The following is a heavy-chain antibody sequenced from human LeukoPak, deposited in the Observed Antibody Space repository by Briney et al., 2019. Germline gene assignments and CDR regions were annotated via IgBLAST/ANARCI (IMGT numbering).Heavy chain of an antibody. J-gene: IGHJ4*02. D-gene: IGHD3-22*01. V-gene: IGHV2-5*02. CDR1: GFSLSTSGVG. CDR3: AHSSDLYDSSGSYPYYFDY. CDR2: IYWDDDK. Sequence: SGPTLVNPTQTLTLTCTFSGFSLSTSGVGVGWIRQPPGKALEWLALIYWDDDKRYSPSLKSRLTITKDTSKNQVVLIMTNMDPVDTGTYYCAHSSDLYDSSGSYPYYFDYWGQGTLVTVSS.